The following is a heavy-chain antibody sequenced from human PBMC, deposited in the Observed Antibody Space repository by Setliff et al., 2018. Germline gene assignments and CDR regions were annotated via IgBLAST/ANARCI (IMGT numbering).Heavy chain of an antibody. CDR2: ISGDSAYI. V-gene: IGHV3-23*01. J-gene: IGHJ4*02. CDR3: ARTCSGSGCYAGLES. Sequence: LRLSCAASGFTFSSYSMSWVRQAPGKGLEWVSAISGDSAYIYYADSVKGRFTISRDNSRNTLYLQMNSLRPEDTAVYYCARTCSGSGCYAGLESWGQGTPVTVSS. D-gene: IGHD2-15*01. CDR1: GFTFSSYS.